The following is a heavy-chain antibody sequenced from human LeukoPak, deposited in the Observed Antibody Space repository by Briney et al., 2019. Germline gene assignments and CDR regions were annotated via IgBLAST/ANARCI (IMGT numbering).Heavy chain of an antibody. V-gene: IGHV3-21*01. J-gene: IGHJ4*02. CDR1: GFAFSHHN. D-gene: IGHD3-10*01. CDR3: ARKQNRVRGVSDFDY. CDR2: ISSSSNYI. Sequence: GGSLRLSCTASGFAFSHHNMNRVRQAPGKGLEWVASISSSSNYIYYSDSVKGRFTISRDNAKNSLFLQMNGLRAEDTAVYYCARKQNRVRGVSDFDYWGQGTLVTVSS.